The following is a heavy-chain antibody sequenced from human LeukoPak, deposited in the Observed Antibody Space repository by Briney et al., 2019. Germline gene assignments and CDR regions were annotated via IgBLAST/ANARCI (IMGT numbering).Heavy chain of an antibody. CDR3: ARDLERITLVRGVIPNWFDP. V-gene: IGHV3-21*01. CDR1: GLTLSTYS. Sequence: GGSLRLSCAAPGLTLSTYSMNWVRQAPGKGLEWVSSISSGSSYIYYADSVKGRFTISRDNAKNSLYLQMNSLRAEDTAVYYCARDLERITLVRGVIPNWFDPWGQGTLVTVSS. J-gene: IGHJ5*02. CDR2: ISSGSSYI. D-gene: IGHD3-10*01.